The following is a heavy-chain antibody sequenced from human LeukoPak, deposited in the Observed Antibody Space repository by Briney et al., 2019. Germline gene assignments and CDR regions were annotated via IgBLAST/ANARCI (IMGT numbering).Heavy chain of an antibody. CDR3: AREGGTGAFDI. D-gene: IGHD1-14*01. Sequence: SETLSLTCTVSGGSISNYHWGWIRQPPGKGLEWIGYIFYSGSTNDNPSLKSRVTISVDTSKNQFSLKLSSVTAADTAVYYCAREGGTGAFDIWGQGTMVTVSS. CDR1: GGSISNYH. J-gene: IGHJ3*02. V-gene: IGHV4-59*01. CDR2: IFYSGST.